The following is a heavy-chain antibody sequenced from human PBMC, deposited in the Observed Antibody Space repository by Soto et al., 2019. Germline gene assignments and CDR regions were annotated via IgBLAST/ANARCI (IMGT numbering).Heavy chain of an antibody. Sequence: SETLSLTCAVSGGSISSYYWSWIRQPPGKGLEWIGYIYYSGSTNYNPSLKSRVTISVDTSKNQFSLKLTSVTAADTAVYYCTRSRYTSGWWTPPXDYWGQGTLVTVSS. CDR3: TRSRYTSGWWTPPXDY. D-gene: IGHD6-19*01. CDR1: GGSISSYY. V-gene: IGHV4-59*01. J-gene: IGHJ4*02. CDR2: IYYSGST.